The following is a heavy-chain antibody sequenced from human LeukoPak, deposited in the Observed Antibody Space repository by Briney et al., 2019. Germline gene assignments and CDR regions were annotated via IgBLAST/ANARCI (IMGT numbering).Heavy chain of an antibody. V-gene: IGHV3-23*01. D-gene: IGHD3-16*02. J-gene: IGHJ3*01. CDR3: ARDMQLST. CDR1: GFTFSGSA. CDR2: ISYSGANS. Sequence: GGSLRLSCAASGFTFSGSAMSWVRQAPGEGLEWVSLISYSGANSYYTDSVRGRFTISRDNSKDTLFLQMNSLRAEDTAIYYCARDMQLSTGGLGPMVTVSS.